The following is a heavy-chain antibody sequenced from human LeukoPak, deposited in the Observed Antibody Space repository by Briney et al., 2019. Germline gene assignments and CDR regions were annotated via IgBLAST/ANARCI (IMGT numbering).Heavy chain of an antibody. CDR1: SFTLCKYA. Sequence: PGGSLRLSCALCSFTLCKYAEPGLRQAPGKGLEGVSTISGTGGFTISTYYADSVKGRFTIPRDNSENTLYSQMNSLAVYYSARECLKKDRRYISHSAPSWFAPWGQGTLVTVSS. D-gene: IGHD1-26*01. J-gene: IGHJ5*02. V-gene: IGHV3-23*01. CDR2: ISGTGGFTIST. CDR3: KKDRRYISHSAPSWFAP.